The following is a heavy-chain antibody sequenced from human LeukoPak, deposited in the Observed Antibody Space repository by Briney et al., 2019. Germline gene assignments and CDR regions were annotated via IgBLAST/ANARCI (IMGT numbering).Heavy chain of an antibody. CDR1: GFAFSDYY. D-gene: IGHD3-22*01. V-gene: IGHV3-11*06. CDR2: ITTSSDYT. Sequence: ESGGSLRLSCAASGFAFSDYYMNWIRQAPGKGLEWLSYITTSSDYTDYADSVKGRFTISRDNAKNSLYLQMNSLRAEDTAVYYCARAYSGYSYDYWGQGTLVTVSS. J-gene: IGHJ4*02. CDR3: ARAYSGYSYDY.